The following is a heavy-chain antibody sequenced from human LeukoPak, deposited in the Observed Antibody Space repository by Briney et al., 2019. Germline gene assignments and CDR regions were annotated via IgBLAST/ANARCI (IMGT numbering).Heavy chain of an antibody. CDR1: GFTFSTYA. CDR3: AREPHNYYDSSGYYNYFDY. D-gene: IGHD3-22*01. V-gene: IGHV3-23*01. J-gene: IGHJ4*02. Sequence: QPGGSLRLSCAASGFTFSTYAMSWVRQAPGKGLEWVSGISGTGGSTYYADSVRGRLTISRDNSKNTLYLQMNSLRAEDTAVYYCAREPHNYYDSSGYYNYFDYWGQGTLVTVSS. CDR2: ISGTGGST.